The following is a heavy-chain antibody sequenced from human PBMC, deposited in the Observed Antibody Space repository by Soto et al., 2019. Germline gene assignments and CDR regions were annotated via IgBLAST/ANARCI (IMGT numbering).Heavy chain of an antibody. CDR1: GFTFISYA. V-gene: IGHV3-23*01. Sequence: WGSLRLSCAASGFTFISYAIVFFRQAPGKGLEWVSAISGSGGSTYYADSVKGRFTISRDNSKNTLYLQMNSLRAEDTAVYYCAKGRDWNDVLWFDPWGQGTLVTVSS. CDR3: AKGRDWNDVLWFDP. J-gene: IGHJ5*02. D-gene: IGHD1-1*01. CDR2: ISGSGGST.